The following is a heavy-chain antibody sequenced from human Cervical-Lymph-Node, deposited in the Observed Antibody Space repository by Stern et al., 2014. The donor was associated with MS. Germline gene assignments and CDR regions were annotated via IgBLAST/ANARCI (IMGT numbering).Heavy chain of an antibody. J-gene: IGHJ6*02. CDR3: ARDPADYCTRTSCVYYYGLDV. CDR1: GFTFSTYW. D-gene: IGHD2-2*01. CDR2: IKQDGSEK. V-gene: IGHV3-7*01. Sequence: EVQLVESGGGLVQPGGSLRLSCTASGFTFSTYWMTWVRQAPGKGLEWEANIKQDGSEKYYVDPVKGLFTISRDNGKNSLYLQMNSLRAEDTAVYYCARDPADYCTRTSCVYYYGLDVWGQGTTVTVSS.